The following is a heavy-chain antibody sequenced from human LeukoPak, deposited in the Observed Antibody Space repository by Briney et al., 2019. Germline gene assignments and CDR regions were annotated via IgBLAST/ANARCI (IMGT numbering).Heavy chain of an antibody. V-gene: IGHV3-21*01. J-gene: IGHJ4*02. CDR1: GFTVSSNY. CDR3: ARDPLNYYGSGSAVDY. Sequence: GGSLRLSCAASGFTVSSNYMSWVRQAPGKGLEWVSSISSSSSYIYYADSVKGRFTISRDNAKNSLYLQMNSLRAEDTAVYYCARDPLNYYGSGSAVDYWGQGTLVTVSS. CDR2: ISSSSSYI. D-gene: IGHD3-10*01.